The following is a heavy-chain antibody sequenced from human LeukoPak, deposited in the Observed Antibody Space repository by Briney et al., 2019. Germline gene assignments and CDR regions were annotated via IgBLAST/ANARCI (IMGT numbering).Heavy chain of an antibody. Sequence: GRSLRLSCAASGLTFSSYGMHWVRQAPGKGLEWVAVISYDGSNKYYADSVKGRFTISRDNSKNTLYLQMNSLRAEDTAIYYCARQYYYDTPDYWGQGTLVTVSS. V-gene: IGHV3-30*03. CDR3: ARQYYYDTPDY. J-gene: IGHJ4*02. CDR2: ISYDGSNK. D-gene: IGHD3-22*01. CDR1: GLTFSSYG.